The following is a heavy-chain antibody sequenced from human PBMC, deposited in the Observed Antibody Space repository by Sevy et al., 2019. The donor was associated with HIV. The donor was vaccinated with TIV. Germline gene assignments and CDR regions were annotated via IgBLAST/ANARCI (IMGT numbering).Heavy chain of an antibody. CDR3: ARCEDFFSQREEHSFDL. CDR2: IRSKDATYAT. D-gene: IGHD3-3*01. CDR1: GLRFSESA. Sequence: GGSLRLSCAASGLRFSESAIHWVRHTSGKGLEWVGRIRSKDATYATAYAASVIGRFTLSRDDSKNMAFLQMNSLKTEDTAIYYCARCEDFFSQREEHSFDLWGQGTMVTVSS. J-gene: IGHJ3*01. V-gene: IGHV3-73*01.